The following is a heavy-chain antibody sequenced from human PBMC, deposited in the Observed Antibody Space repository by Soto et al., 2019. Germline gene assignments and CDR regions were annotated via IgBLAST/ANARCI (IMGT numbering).Heavy chain of an antibody. Sequence: ASVKVSCKASGYTFTSYGISWVRQAPGQGLEWMGWISAYNGNTNYAQKLQGRVTMTTDTSTSTAYMELRSLRSDDTAVYHCAREGHYDFWSGSSGLYDYWGQGTLVTVSS. CDR2: ISAYNGNT. J-gene: IGHJ4*02. D-gene: IGHD3-3*01. V-gene: IGHV1-18*01. CDR1: GYTFTSYG. CDR3: AREGHYDFWSGSSGLYDY.